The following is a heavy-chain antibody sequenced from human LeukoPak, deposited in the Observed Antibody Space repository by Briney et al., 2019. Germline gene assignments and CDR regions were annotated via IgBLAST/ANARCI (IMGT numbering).Heavy chain of an antibody. CDR3: ARDRIKSGSYYFDY. J-gene: IGHJ4*02. D-gene: IGHD1-26*01. V-gene: IGHV3-48*01. Sequence: GGSLRLSCAASAFTFSDYSMNWVRQAPGKGLKWVSYISGRSSTIYYADSVKGRFTISRDNAKNSMYLQMNSLRAEDTAVYYCARDRIKSGSYYFDYWGQGTLVTVSS. CDR1: AFTFSDYS. CDR2: ISGRSSTI.